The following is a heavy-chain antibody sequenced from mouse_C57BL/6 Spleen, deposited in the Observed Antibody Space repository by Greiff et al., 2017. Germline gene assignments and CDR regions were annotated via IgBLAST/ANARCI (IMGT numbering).Heavy chain of an antibody. J-gene: IGHJ4*01. V-gene: IGHV1-61*01. CDR1: GYTFTSYW. CDR3: ARYGYYGAMDY. Sequence: QFQLQQPGAELVRPGSSVKLSCKASGYTFTSYWMDWVKQRPGQGLEWIGNIYPSDSETHYNQKFKDKATLTVDKSSSTAYRQLSSLTSEDSAVYYCARYGYYGAMDYWGQGTSVTVSS. CDR2: IYPSDSET. D-gene: IGHD2-3*01.